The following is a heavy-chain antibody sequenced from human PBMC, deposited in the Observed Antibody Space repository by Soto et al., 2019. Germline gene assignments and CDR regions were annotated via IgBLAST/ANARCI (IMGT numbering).Heavy chain of an antibody. CDR2: IYYSGST. Sequence: PSETLSLTCTVSGGSISSYYWSWIRQPPGKGLEWIGYIYYSGSTNYNPSLKSRVTISVDTSKNQFSLKLSSVTAADTAVYYCARDFYLGSGSYYLDYWGQGTLVTVSS. D-gene: IGHD1-26*01. CDR1: GGSISSYY. CDR3: ARDFYLGSGSYYLDY. V-gene: IGHV4-59*01. J-gene: IGHJ4*02.